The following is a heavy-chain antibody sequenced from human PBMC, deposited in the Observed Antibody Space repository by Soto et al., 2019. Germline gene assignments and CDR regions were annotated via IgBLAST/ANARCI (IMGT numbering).Heavy chain of an antibody. V-gene: IGHV3-11*01. D-gene: IGHD3-10*01. CDR2: ISSSGSTI. CDR1: GFTFSDYY. CDR3: ARVQRGSGDRVYYYYGMDV. Sequence: QVHLVDSGGGLVKPGGSLRLSCAASGFTFSDYYMSWIRQAPGKVLEWISYISSSGSTIYYADSVKGRFTTSRDNAKNSLYLQMNSLRAEDTAVYYCARVQRGSGDRVYYYYGMDVWGQGTTVTVSS. J-gene: IGHJ6*02.